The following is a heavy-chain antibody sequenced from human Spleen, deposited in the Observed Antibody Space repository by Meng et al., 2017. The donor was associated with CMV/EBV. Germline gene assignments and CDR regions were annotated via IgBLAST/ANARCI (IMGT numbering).Heavy chain of an antibody. CDR3: ARWGLVSSAIDY. V-gene: IGHV3-53*01. CDR1: GFTVSSSY. Sequence: LSCAASGFTVSSSYMSWVRQAPGKGLEWVSVIHSGGSTYYADSVKGRFTISRDNSKNTLYLQMNSLRAEDTAVYYCARWGLVSSAIDYWGQGTLVTVSS. CDR2: IHSGGST. D-gene: IGHD6-19*01. J-gene: IGHJ4*02.